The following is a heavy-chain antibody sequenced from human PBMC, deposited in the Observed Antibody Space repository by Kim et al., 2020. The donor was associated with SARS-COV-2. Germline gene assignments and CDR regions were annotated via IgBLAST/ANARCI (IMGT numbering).Heavy chain of an antibody. CDR3: ARRTGSGTEFRYDI. CDR1: GYTFTGYY. J-gene: IGHJ3*02. V-gene: IGHV1-2*04. CDR2: INPNSGGT. Sequence: ASVKVSCKASGYTFTGYYMHWVRQAPGQGLEWMGWINPNSGGTNYAQKFQGWVTMTRDTSISTAYMELSRLRSDDTAVYYCARRTGSGTEFRYDIWGQGTMVTVSS. D-gene: IGHD3-10*01.